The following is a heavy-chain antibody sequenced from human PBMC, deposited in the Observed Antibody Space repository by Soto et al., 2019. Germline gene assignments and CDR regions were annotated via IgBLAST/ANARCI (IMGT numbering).Heavy chain of an antibody. Sequence: SETLSLTCAVSGHSISSGIWWGWLRQTPGKGLEFIGSMYYSGTTYYNPSLKSRVTISVDTSKNQFTLKLSSVTAADTAVYYCARRGNDYGDYRTQVGLRYYYYYYMDVWGKGTTVTVSS. D-gene: IGHD4-17*01. CDR1: GHSISSGIW. V-gene: IGHV4-38-2*01. CDR2: MYYSGTT. J-gene: IGHJ6*03. CDR3: ARRGNDYGDYRTQVGLRYYYYYYMDV.